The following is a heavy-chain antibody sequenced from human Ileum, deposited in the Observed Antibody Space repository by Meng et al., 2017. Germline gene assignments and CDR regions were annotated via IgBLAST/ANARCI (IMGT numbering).Heavy chain of an antibody. CDR1: GGSISSSFY. V-gene: IGHV4-4*02. J-gene: IGHJ4*02. D-gene: IGHD2-15*01. Sequence: QVHRQESGPGLVEPSVTLALTCTVSGGSISSSFYWSWVRQSPGKGLEWIGQIYLAGSPNYNPSLESRVTISVDKSKNQFSLRLTSVTAADTAIFYCVRHGGKYFDSWGQGTLVTVSS. CDR3: VRHGGKYFDS. CDR2: IYLAGSP.